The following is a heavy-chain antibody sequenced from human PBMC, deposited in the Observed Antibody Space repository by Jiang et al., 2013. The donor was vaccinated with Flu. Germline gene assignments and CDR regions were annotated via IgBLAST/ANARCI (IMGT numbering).Heavy chain of an antibody. CDR3: ARLLGTRMDV. Sequence: WVRQMPGRGLEWMGRIDPSDSYTNYSPSFQGHVTISADKSISTAYLQWSSLKASDTAMYYCARLLGTRMDVWGQGTTVTVSS. D-gene: IGHD1-1*01. V-gene: IGHV5-10-1*01. J-gene: IGHJ6*02. CDR2: IDPSDSYT.